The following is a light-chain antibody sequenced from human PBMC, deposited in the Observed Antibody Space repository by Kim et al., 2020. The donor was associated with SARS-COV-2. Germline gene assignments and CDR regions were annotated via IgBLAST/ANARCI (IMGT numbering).Light chain of an antibody. CDR2: GAS. CDR1: QTVTSNY. J-gene: IGKJ1*01. V-gene: IGKV3-20*01. CDR3: QQYGSSPAT. Sequence: SPGERATLSCRASQTVTSNYLAWYQQKPGQAPRLLIYGASSRATGISDRFSGSGSGTDFTLTISRLEPEDFAVYYCQQYGSSPATFGQGTKV.